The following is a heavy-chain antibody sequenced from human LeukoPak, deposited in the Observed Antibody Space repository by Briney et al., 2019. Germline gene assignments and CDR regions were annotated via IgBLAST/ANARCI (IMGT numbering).Heavy chain of an antibody. CDR2: IIPILGIA. D-gene: IGHD3-22*01. Sequence: GASVKVSCKASGGTFSSYAISWVQQAPGQGLEWMGRIIPILGIANYAQKFQGRVTITADKSTSTAYMELSSLRSEDTAVYYCARGFDYYDSSGYLHYWGQGTLVTVSS. CDR1: GGTFSSYA. J-gene: IGHJ4*02. CDR3: ARGFDYYDSSGYLHY. V-gene: IGHV1-69*04.